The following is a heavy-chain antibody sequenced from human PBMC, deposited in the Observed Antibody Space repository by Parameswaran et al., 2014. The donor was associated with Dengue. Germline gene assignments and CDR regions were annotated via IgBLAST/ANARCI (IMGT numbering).Heavy chain of an antibody. Sequence: WVRQAPGQRLEWMGWINAGNGNTKYSQKFQGRVTITRDTSASTAYMELSSLRSEDTAVYYCARVRGYYDSSGLSDYWGQGTLVTVSS. CDR3: ARVRGYYDSSGLSDY. CDR2: INAGNGNT. D-gene: IGHD3-22*01. J-gene: IGHJ4*02. V-gene: IGHV1-3*01.